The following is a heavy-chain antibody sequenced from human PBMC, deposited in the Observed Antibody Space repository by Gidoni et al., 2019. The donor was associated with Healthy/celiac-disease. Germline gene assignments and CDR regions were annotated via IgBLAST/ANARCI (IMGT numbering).Heavy chain of an antibody. CDR2: IDWDDDK. V-gene: IGHV2-70*04. CDR3: ARSPYDYVWGSYRYTREYYFDY. Sequence: QVTLKESGPALVNPTQTLTLTCTFSGFSLSTSGMRVSWIRPPPGKALEWLARIDWDDDKFYSTSLKTRLTISKDTSKNQVVLTMTNMDPVDTATYYCARSPYDYVWGSYRYTREYYFDYWGQGTLVTVSS. CDR1: GFSLSTSGMR. D-gene: IGHD3-16*02. J-gene: IGHJ4*02.